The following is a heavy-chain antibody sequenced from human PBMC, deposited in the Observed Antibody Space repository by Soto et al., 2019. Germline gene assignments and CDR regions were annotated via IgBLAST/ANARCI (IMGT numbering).Heavy chain of an antibody. Sequence: SETLSLTCTVSGGSISSGGYYWSWIRQHPGRGLEWIGYIYYSGSTYYNPSLKSRVTISVDTSKNQFSLKLSSVTAADTAVYYCARGSYYDSSGYYGPWGQGTLVTVSS. J-gene: IGHJ5*02. D-gene: IGHD3-22*01. CDR2: IYYSGST. CDR3: ARGSYYDSSGYYGP. V-gene: IGHV4-31*03. CDR1: GGSISSGGYY.